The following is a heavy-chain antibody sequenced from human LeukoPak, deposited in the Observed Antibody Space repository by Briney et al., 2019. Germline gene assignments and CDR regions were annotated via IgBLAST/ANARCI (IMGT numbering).Heavy chain of an antibody. CDR3: VRDRGGSGYYYFDL. V-gene: IGHV3-64*01. CDR1: GFTFSIYT. CDR2: ISSNGGIT. J-gene: IGHJ4*02. D-gene: IGHD5-12*01. Sequence: PGGSLRLSCAASGFTFSIYTISWVRQAPGKGLEYISSISSNGGITYYANSVEGRFTISRDDYKNTLYLQMASLRAEDMAVYYCVRDRGGSGYYYFDLWGQGTLVTVSS.